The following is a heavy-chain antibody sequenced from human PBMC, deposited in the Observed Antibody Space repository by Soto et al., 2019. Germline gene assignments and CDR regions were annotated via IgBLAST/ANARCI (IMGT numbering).Heavy chain of an antibody. Sequence: SGGSLRLSCAASGFTFSSYAMSWVRQAPGKGLEWVSAISGSGGSTYYADSVKGRFTISRDNSKNTLYLQMNSLRAEDTAVYYCAKDLNLRELLPDFDYWGQGTLVTVSS. V-gene: IGHV3-23*01. CDR1: GFTFSSYA. J-gene: IGHJ4*02. CDR2: ISGSGGST. CDR3: AKDLNLRELLPDFDY. D-gene: IGHD1-26*01.